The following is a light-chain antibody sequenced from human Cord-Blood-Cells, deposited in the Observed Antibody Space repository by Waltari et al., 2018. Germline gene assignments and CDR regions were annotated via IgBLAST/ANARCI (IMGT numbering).Light chain of an antibody. Sequence: EIVMTPSPATLSVSPGERATLSCRASQSVSSNLAWYQQKPGQAPRLLLYGAATRATGIPARVSGSGSGTEVTLTISSLQSEDFAVYYCQQYNNWPPYTFGQGTKLEIK. CDR1: QSVSSN. V-gene: IGKV3-15*01. CDR3: QQYNNWPPYT. J-gene: IGKJ2*01. CDR2: GAA.